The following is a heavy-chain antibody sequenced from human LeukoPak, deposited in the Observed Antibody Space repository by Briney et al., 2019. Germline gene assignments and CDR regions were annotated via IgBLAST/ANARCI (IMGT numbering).Heavy chain of an antibody. CDR3: ARGWRERRGMQWLEGYYFDY. Sequence: PSETLSLTCAVYGGSFSGYYWSWIRHPPGRGLEWIGEINHSGSTNYNPSLKSRVTISVDTSKNQFSLKLSSVTAADTAVYYCARGWRERRGMQWLEGYYFDYWGQGTLVTVSS. D-gene: IGHD6-19*01. J-gene: IGHJ4*02. CDR2: INHSGST. V-gene: IGHV4-34*01. CDR1: GGSFSGYY.